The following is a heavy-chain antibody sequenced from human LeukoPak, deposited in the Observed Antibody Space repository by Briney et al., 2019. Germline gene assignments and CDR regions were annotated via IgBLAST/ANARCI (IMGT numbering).Heavy chain of an antibody. CDR1: GFTFSSYN. D-gene: IGHD6-19*01. V-gene: IGHV3-21*01. CDR3: AIAVAGRFDY. J-gene: IGHJ4*02. CDR2: ISSSSSYI. Sequence: GSLRLSCAASGFTFSSYNMNWVRQAPGKGLEWVSSISSSSSYIYYADSVKGRFTISRDNAKTSLYLQMNSLRAEDTAVYYCAIAVAGRFDYWGQGTLVTVSS.